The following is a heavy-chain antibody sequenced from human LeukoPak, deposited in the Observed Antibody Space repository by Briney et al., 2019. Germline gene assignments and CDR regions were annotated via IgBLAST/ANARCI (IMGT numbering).Heavy chain of an antibody. CDR3: ARDDSSSLYYFDY. Sequence: GGSLRLSCAASGFIFSDYVMHWARQAPGKGLEWVAIISYDGSNKYYADSVKGRFTISRDNSKNTLYLHTNNLRAEDTAVYYCARDDSSSLYYFDYWGQGTLVTVSS. CDR2: ISYDGSNK. D-gene: IGHD6-13*01. V-gene: IGHV3-30-3*01. CDR1: GFIFSDYV. J-gene: IGHJ4*02.